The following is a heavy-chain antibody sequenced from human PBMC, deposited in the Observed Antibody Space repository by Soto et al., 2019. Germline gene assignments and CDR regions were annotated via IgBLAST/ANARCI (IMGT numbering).Heavy chain of an antibody. CDR2: ISGSGGYT. D-gene: IGHD6-6*01. J-gene: IGHJ4*02. V-gene: IGHV3-23*01. CDR1: GFTFSNYV. CDR3: AKGSASGRPYYFDY. Sequence: EVHLLESGGGLVQPGGSLRLSCAASGFTFSNYVMSWVRQAPGKGLEWVSAISGSGGYTYHADSVKGRFTISRDNSKNTLYLQMNSLRAEDTAFYYCAKGSASGRPYYFDYWGQGTLVPVSS.